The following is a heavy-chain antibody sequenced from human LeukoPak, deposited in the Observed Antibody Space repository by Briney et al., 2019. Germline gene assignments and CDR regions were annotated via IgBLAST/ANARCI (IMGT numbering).Heavy chain of an antibody. V-gene: IGHV4-30-2*01. CDR3: ARPSGTIYGSGSYYARYNWFDP. J-gene: IGHJ5*02. CDR1: GGSISSGGYS. CDR2: IYHSGST. Sequence: SETLSLTCAVSGGSISSGGYSWSWIRQPPGKGLEWIGYIYHSGSTYYNPSLKSRVTISVDTSKNQFSLKLSSVTAADTAVYYCARPSGTIYGSGSYYARYNWFDPWGQGTLVTVSS. D-gene: IGHD3-10*01.